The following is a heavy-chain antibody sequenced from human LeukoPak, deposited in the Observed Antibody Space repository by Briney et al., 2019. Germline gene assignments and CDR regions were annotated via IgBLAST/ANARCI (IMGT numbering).Heavy chain of an antibody. CDR3: VRRTTGEYYFDY. Sequence: GESLKISCKGSGYRFTIYWIGWVRQMPGRGPEWIGIIYPGDSDIRYSPSFQGQVNISADKSISTAYLQWSSLKASDTAMYYCVRRTTGEYYFDYWGQGTLSPSP. D-gene: IGHD7-27*01. CDR1: GYRFTIYW. V-gene: IGHV5-51*01. CDR2: IYPGDSDI. J-gene: IGHJ4*02.